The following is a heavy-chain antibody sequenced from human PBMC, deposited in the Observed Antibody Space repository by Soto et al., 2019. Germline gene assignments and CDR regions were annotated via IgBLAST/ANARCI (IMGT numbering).Heavy chain of an antibody. CDR3: ARGHPSGYGGFDY. CDR2: VYYNVST. J-gene: IGHJ4*02. Sequence: QVQLQESGPGLVKPSQTLSLTCTVSGGSINSDGYYWSWIRQHPGKGLEWIGYVYYNVSTYYNPSLESRVYISGDTSKNQFSLKMTSVTAADTAVYYCARGHPSGYGGFDYWGQGTLVTVAS. D-gene: IGHD5-18*01. CDR1: GGSINSDGYY. V-gene: IGHV4-31*03.